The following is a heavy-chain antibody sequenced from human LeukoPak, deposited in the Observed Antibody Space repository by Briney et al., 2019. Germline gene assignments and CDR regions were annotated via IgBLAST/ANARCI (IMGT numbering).Heavy chain of an antibody. J-gene: IGHJ5*02. D-gene: IGHD1-26*01. Sequence: GGSLRLSCAASGFTFSNYWMHWVRQTPGKGLVWVSRIGSDGSSISYADSVKGRFTISRDNAKNMLYLQMNSLRVEDTAVYYCARGPIVGATTWFDPWGQGTLVTVSS. V-gene: IGHV3-74*01. CDR2: IGSDGSSI. CDR1: GFTFSNYW. CDR3: ARGPIVGATTWFDP.